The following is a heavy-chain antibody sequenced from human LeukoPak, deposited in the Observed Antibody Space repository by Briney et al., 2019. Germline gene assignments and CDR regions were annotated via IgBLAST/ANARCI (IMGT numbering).Heavy chain of an antibody. Sequence: PSETLSLTCTVSGGSISSYYWSWIRQPPGKGLEWIGYFYYSGSTNYNPSLKSRVTISVDTSKNQFSLKLSSVTAADTAVYYCARDMNLWGQGTMVTVSS. D-gene: IGHD1-14*01. V-gene: IGHV4-59*01. J-gene: IGHJ3*01. CDR2: FYYSGST. CDR3: ARDMNL. CDR1: GGSISSYY.